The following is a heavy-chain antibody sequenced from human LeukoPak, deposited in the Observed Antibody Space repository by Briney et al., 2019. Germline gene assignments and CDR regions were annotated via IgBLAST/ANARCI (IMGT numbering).Heavy chain of an antibody. V-gene: IGHV1-69*04. Sequence: SVKVSCKASGYTFTGYYMHWVRQAPGQGLEWMGRIIPILGIANYAQKFQGRVTITADKSTSTACMELSSLRSEDTAVYYCARDRDYYDSSGYYPPMSYWGQGTLVTVSS. CDR2: IIPILGIA. CDR3: ARDRDYYDSSGYYPPMSY. J-gene: IGHJ4*02. CDR1: GYTFTGYY. D-gene: IGHD3-22*01.